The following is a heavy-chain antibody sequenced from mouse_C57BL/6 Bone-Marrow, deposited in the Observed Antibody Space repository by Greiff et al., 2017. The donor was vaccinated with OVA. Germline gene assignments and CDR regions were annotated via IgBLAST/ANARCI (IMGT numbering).Heavy chain of an antibody. V-gene: IGHV1-69*01. CDR3: ARSGYYYGIDY. CDR2: IDPSDSYT. D-gene: IGHD1-1*01. J-gene: IGHJ2*01. CDR1: GYTFTSYW. Sequence: VQLQQPGAELVMPGASVKLSCKASGYTFTSYWMHWVKQRPGQGLEWIGEIDPSDSYTNYNQKFKGKSTLTVDKSSSPAYMQLSSLTSEDSAVYYCARSGYYYGIDYWGQGTTLTVSS.